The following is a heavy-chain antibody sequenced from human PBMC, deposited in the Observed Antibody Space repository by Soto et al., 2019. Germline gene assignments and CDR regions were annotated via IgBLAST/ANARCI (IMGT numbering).Heavy chain of an antibody. J-gene: IGHJ5*02. V-gene: IGHV1-18*01. Sequence: QVQLVQSGAEVKKPGASVKVSCKASGYNFNTYGFSWVRQSPGQGLEWVGWIGAYNGNTKYAQNFHGRVTITTDTSTRTAYMELRSLTSDDTAVYYCARWSSTCPDNWFDPWGQGTLVTVSS. D-gene: IGHD6-13*01. CDR2: IGAYNGNT. CDR1: GYNFNTYG. CDR3: ARWSSTCPDNWFDP.